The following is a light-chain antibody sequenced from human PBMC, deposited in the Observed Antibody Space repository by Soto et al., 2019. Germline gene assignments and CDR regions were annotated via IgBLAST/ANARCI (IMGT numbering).Light chain of an antibody. Sequence: DIQMTQPPSSLSASVGDRVSITCRARQTINTYLNWYQQTPGTAPKLLIYDASSLQSGVPSRFRGSGSGTDFTLTITSLQPEDFATYYCQQSYTTPLTFGGGTKVDI. CDR1: QTINTY. CDR3: QQSYTTPLT. J-gene: IGKJ4*01. V-gene: IGKV1-39*01. CDR2: DAS.